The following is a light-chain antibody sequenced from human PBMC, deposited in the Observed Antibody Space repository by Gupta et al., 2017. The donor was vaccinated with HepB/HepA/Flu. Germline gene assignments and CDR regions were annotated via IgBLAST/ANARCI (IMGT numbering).Light chain of an antibody. J-gene: IGLJ2*01. CDR1: SSNIVAGYD. CDR2: WNS. CDR3: RYSDTSLSSAV. Sequence: QSVLTQPPSVSGAAVQRVTISCPGSSSNIVAGYDVHWYQQLPGKETNTLSEWNSSRPSGVNDRFSCYSACNYASPETIAVRTEEEADDDCRYSDTSLSSAVFGGGTKLTVL. V-gene: IGLV1-40*01.